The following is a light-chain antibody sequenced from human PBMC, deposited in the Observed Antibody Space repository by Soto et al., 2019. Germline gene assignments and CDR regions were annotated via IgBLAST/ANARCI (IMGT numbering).Light chain of an antibody. Sequence: QSVLTQSPSASASLGASVKLTCTLSSGDSSYAIAWHQQQPEKGPRYLMQVNSDGSHSKGDGIPDRFSGSSSGAERYLTISSLQSEDEADYYCQTWGTGIVVFGGGTKLTVL. CDR3: QTWGTGIVV. CDR2: VNSDGSH. CDR1: SGDSSYA. J-gene: IGLJ2*01. V-gene: IGLV4-69*02.